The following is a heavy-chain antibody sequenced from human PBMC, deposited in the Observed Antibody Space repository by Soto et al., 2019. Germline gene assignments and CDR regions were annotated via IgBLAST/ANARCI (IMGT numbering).Heavy chain of an antibody. V-gene: IGHV1-18*04. D-gene: IGHD3-22*01. J-gene: IGHJ4*02. CDR2: ISAYNGDT. CDR1: GYTFSNHV. CDR3: ARVRKYDSSGYYLSPLDY. Sequence: ASVKVSCKASGYTFSNHVISWVRQAPGQGLEWMGWISAYNGDTNYAQKFQGRVTMTTDTSTSTAYMELRSLRSDDTAVYYCARVRKYDSSGYYLSPLDYWGQGTLVTVSS.